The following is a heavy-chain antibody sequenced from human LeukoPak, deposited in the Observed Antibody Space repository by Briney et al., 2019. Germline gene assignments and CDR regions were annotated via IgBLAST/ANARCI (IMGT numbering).Heavy chain of an antibody. V-gene: IGHV1-18*01. CDR3: ARGGTLPYCGGDCYSDY. CDR2: ISAYNGNT. D-gene: IGHD2-21*02. CDR1: GYTFTSYG. J-gene: IGHJ4*02. Sequence: ASVKVSCKASGYTFTSYGISWVRQAPGQGLEWMGWISAYNGNTNYAQKLQGRVTMTTDTSTSTAYMELRSLRSDDTAVYYCARGGTLPYCGGDCYSDYWGQGTLVTVSS.